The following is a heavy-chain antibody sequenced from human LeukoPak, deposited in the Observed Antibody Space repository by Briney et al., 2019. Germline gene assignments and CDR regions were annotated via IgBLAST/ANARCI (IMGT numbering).Heavy chain of an antibody. D-gene: IGHD6-13*01. CDR2: TRDKARSYST. CDR1: GFSFSDHY. CDR3: ARTFSSSWSATYFDY. Sequence: PGRSLRLSCVASGFSFSDHYMDWVRQPPAKGLEGVGRTRDKARSYSTEYAPSVKGRFTISRDDSENLLFMQMNSLKIEDTAVYYCARTFSSSWSATYFDYWGQGILVTVSS. V-gene: IGHV3-72*01. J-gene: IGHJ4*02.